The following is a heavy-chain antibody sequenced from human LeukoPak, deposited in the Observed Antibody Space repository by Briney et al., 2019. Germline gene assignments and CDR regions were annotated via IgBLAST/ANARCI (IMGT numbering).Heavy chain of an antibody. Sequence: GSSVKVSCKASGGTFSSYAISWVRQAPGQGLEWMGGIIPIFGTANYAQKFQGRVTITTDESTSTAYMELSSLRSEDTVVYYCASLGPPGYCSGGSCYSAVGFDPWGQGTLVTVSS. CDR2: IIPIFGTA. D-gene: IGHD2-15*01. J-gene: IGHJ5*02. CDR3: ASLGPPGYCSGGSCYSAVGFDP. CDR1: GGTFSSYA. V-gene: IGHV1-69*05.